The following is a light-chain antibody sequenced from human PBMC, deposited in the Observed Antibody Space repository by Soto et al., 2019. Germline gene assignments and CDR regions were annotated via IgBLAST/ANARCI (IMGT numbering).Light chain of an antibody. CDR3: QQYYSTPYT. Sequence: EIVMTQSPDFLTVSLGERATLNCKSSQSLLYSSNNKNYLAWYQQKAGQPPKLLIYWASTRESGVPDRFSGSGSGTDFTLTISSLQAEDVAVYYCQQYYSTPYTFGQGTKLEIK. CDR1: QSLLYSSNNKNY. J-gene: IGKJ2*01. CDR2: WAS. V-gene: IGKV4-1*01.